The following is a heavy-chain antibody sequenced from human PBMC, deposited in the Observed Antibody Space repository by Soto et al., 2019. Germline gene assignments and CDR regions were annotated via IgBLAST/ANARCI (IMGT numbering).Heavy chain of an antibody. Sequence: QLQLQESGPGLMKPSETLSLTCSVSGGSISSRTFWWAWIRQPPGKGLEWIGDMYYSGSSYSSPSLKSRVTLSVDTSKNQLSLKLNSVTAADTAVYYCARHPRDDYNYGGSGIFAYWGQGTLVTVSS. CDR1: GGSISSRTFW. J-gene: IGHJ4*02. CDR2: MYYSGSS. D-gene: IGHD4-4*01. V-gene: IGHV4-39*01. CDR3: ARHPRDDYNYGGSGIFAY.